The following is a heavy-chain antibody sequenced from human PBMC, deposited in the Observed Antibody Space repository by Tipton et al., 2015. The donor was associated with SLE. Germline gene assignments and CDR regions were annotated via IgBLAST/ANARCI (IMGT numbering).Heavy chain of an antibody. D-gene: IGHD3-10*01. CDR1: GGSISSYY. Sequence: TLSLTCTVSGGSISSYYWSWIRQPPGKGLECIGYIYYSGSTNYNPSLKSRVTISVDTSKNQFSLKLSSVTAADTAVYYCARGALVQGVIPIVLDIWGQGTMVTVSS. V-gene: IGHV4-59*01. CDR3: ARGALVQGVIPIVLDI. CDR2: IYYSGST. J-gene: IGHJ3*02.